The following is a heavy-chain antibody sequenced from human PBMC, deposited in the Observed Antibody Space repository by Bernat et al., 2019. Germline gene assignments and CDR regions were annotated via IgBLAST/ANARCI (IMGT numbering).Heavy chain of an antibody. CDR3: ARSLWDTATLPHYYYGMDV. D-gene: IGHD5-18*01. Sequence: EVQLVESGGGLVQPGGSLRLSCAASGFTFSSYWMSWVRQAPVKGLEWVAKIKQDGSEQYYRDSVKGRFTISRDNAKNSLYLQMNSLRAEDTAVYYCARSLWDTATLPHYYYGMDVWGQGTTVTVSS. V-gene: IGHV3-7*03. CDR2: IKQDGSEQ. CDR1: GFTFSSYW. J-gene: IGHJ6*02.